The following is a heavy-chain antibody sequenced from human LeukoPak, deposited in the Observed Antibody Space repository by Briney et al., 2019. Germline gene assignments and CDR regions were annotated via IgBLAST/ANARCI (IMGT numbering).Heavy chain of an antibody. D-gene: IGHD2-2*01. CDR3: ARRPNMPAGGFDY. V-gene: IGHV3-21*01. J-gene: IGHJ4*02. CDR1: GLTFSSYS. Sequence: GGSLRLSCAASGLTFSSYSMNWVRQAPGKGLEWVSSISSSSSYIYYAGSVKGRFTISRDNAKNSLYLQMNSLRAEDTAVYYCARRPNMPAGGFDYWGQGTLVTVSS. CDR2: ISSSSSYI.